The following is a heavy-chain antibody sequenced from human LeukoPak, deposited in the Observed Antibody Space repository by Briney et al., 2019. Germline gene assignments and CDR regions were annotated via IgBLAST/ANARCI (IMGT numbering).Heavy chain of an antibody. CDR1: GGSISSHY. V-gene: IGHV4-59*11. CDR2: IYYSGST. J-gene: IGHJ6*03. D-gene: IGHD6-13*01. CDR3: ARVSVAAAGSRYNYYYYMDV. Sequence: SETLSLTCTVSGGSISSHYWSWIRQPPGKGLEWIGYIYYSGSTNYNPSLKSRVTISVDTSKNQFSLKLSSVTAADTAVYYCARVSVAAAGSRYNYYYYMDVWGKGTTVTVSS.